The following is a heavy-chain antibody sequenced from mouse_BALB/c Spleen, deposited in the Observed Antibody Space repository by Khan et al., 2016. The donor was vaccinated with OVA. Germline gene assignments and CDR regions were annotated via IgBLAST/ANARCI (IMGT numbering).Heavy chain of an antibody. Sequence: EVELVESGGGLVQPGGSRKLSCVASGFTFSSFGMHWVRQAPEKGLEWVAYISGDSNTIYYTDTVMGRFTISGDNPKNTLFLQMTSLRSEDMAMYYCARSYFYGYYFDQWGQGTTLTGSS. D-gene: IGHD1-1*01. CDR2: ISGDSNTI. CDR3: ARSYFYGYYFDQ. J-gene: IGHJ2*01. CDR1: GFTFSSFG. V-gene: IGHV5-17*02.